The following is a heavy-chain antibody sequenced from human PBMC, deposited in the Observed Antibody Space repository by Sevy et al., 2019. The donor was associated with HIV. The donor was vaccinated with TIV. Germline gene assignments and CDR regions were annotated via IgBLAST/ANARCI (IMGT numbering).Heavy chain of an antibody. CDR2: ISFVGNKR. J-gene: IGHJ5*02. CDR3: AKGEGYCSGGSCNPGVS. CDR1: GFTFSSHG. Sequence: GGSLRLSCAASGFTFSSHGMHWVRRAPGKGLEWVGLISFVGNKRYYPDSVKGRFTISRDNSKNTLYLQMNGLRAEDTAVYYCAKGEGYCSGGSCNPGVSWGQGTLVTVSS. D-gene: IGHD2-15*01. V-gene: IGHV3-30*18.